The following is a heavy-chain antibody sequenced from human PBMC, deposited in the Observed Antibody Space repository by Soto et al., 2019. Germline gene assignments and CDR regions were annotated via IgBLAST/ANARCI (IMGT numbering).Heavy chain of an antibody. Sequence: QVQLVESGGGVVQPERSLRLSCAASGFIFRSYTMHWVRQAPGKGLEWVGVITYDGGNQYYADSVKGRFTISRDNSRNTMCLQLNSLRPDDTALYYCARAPSGSYPEFDYWGQGTLVTVSS. CDR1: GFIFRSYT. CDR2: ITYDGGNQ. D-gene: IGHD1-26*01. CDR3: ARAPSGSYPEFDY. J-gene: IGHJ4*02. V-gene: IGHV3-30-3*01.